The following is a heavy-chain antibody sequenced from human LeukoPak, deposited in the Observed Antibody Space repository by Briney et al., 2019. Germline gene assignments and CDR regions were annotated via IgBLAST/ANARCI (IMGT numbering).Heavy chain of an antibody. CDR1: GFTFSSYG. CDR2: IWYDGSNK. Sequence: PGGSLRLSCAASGFTFSSYGMHWVRQAPGKGLEWVAVIWYDGSNKYYADSVKGRFTISRDNSKNTLYLQMNSLGAEDTAVYYCARAAGVIVVVPAAVTSPPDYWGQGTLVTVSS. V-gene: IGHV3-33*01. CDR3: ARAAGVIVVVPAAVTSPPDY. D-gene: IGHD2-2*01. J-gene: IGHJ4*02.